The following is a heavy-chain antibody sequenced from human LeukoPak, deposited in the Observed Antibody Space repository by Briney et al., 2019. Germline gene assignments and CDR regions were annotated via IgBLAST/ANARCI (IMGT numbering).Heavy chain of an antibody. CDR3: ARGKSGITIFGVVINNWFDP. CDR2: MNPNSGNT. V-gene: IGHV1-8*01. D-gene: IGHD3-3*01. CDR1: GYTFTSYD. J-gene: IGHJ5*02. Sequence: ASVKVSCKASGYTFTSYDINWVRQATGQGLKWMGWMNPNSGNTGYAQKFQGRVTMTRNTSISTAYMELSSLRSEDTAVYYCARGKSGITIFGVVINNWFDPWGQGTLVTVSS.